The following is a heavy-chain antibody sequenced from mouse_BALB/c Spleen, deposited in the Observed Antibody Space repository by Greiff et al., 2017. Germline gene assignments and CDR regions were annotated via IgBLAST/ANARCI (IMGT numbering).Heavy chain of an antibody. CDR3: ARVLRLHYYAMDY. J-gene: IGHJ4*01. CDR2: ISDGGSYT. D-gene: IGHD1-2*01. CDR1: GFTFSDYY. Sequence: EVNLVESGGGLVKPGGSLKLSCAASGFTFSDYYMYWVRQTPEKRLEWVATISDGGSYTYYPDSVKGRFTISRDNAKNNLYLQMSSLKSEDTAMYYCARVLRLHYYAMDYWGQGTSVTVSS. V-gene: IGHV5-4*02.